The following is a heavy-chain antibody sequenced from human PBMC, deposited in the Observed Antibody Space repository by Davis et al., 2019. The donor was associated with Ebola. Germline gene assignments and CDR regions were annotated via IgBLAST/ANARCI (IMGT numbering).Heavy chain of an antibody. J-gene: IGHJ4*02. CDR1: GYTFNLYG. CDR3: ARDRSIVGATVPPGY. CDR2: ISAYNGNT. V-gene: IGHV1-18*01. D-gene: IGHD1-26*01. Sequence: ASVKVSCKASGYTFNLYGISWVRQAPGQGLEWMGWISAYNGNTNYAQRFQDRVTMTTDTSTSTAYMELRSLRSDDTAVYYCARDRSIVGATVPPGYWGQGTLVTVSS.